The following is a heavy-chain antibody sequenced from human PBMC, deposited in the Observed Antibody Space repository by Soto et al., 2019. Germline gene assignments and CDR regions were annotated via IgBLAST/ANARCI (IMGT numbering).Heavy chain of an antibody. CDR2: IYYSGST. J-gene: IGHJ6*03. CDR1: GGSISSGGYY. V-gene: IGHV4-31*03. D-gene: IGHD1-1*01. CDR3: PREVPPHFMDV. Sequence: SGTLSLTCTVCGGSISSGGYYWRWIRQHPGKGLEWIGYIYYSGSTYYNPSLKSRVTISVDTSKNQFSLKLSSVTASYTFLYYCPREVPPHFMDVWGKRTTVTVSS.